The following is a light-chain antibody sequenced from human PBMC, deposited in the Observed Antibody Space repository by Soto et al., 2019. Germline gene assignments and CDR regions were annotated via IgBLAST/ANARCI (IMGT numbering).Light chain of an antibody. CDR3: QHYGSALFT. CDR1: QSFSSSY. CDR2: AAS. J-gene: IGKJ3*01. Sequence: EIVLTQSPGTLSLSPGERATLSCRASQSFSSSYLAWYQQKPGQAPRLLIYAASSRATGIPDRFSGSGSGTDFTLTISSLEPEDFAVYSCQHYGSALFTFGPGTKVDVK. V-gene: IGKV3-20*01.